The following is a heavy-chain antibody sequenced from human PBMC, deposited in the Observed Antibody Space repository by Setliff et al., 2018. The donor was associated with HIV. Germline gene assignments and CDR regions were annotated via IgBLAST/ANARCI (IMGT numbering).Heavy chain of an antibody. CDR3: ARILDMSSRTRTLYHAMDV. V-gene: IGHV3-7*01. CDR2: IKQDGSEK. J-gene: IGHJ6*02. Sequence: GGSLRLSCAASGFTFSSYWMSWVRQAPGKGLEWVANIKQDGSEKYYVDSVKGRFTISRDNAKNSLYLQMNSLRAEDTAVYYCARILDMSSRTRTLYHAMDVWGRGTTVTVSS. D-gene: IGHD3-10*01. CDR1: GFTFSSYW.